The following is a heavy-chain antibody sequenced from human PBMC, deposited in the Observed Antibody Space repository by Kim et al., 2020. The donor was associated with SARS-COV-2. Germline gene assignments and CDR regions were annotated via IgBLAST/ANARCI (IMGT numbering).Heavy chain of an antibody. J-gene: IGHJ3*02. V-gene: IGHV1-69*01. CDR3: ASPSSGYSLDAFDI. Sequence: AQKFQGRVTITADESTSTAYMELSSLRSEDTAVYYCASPSSGYSLDAFDIWGQGTMVTVSS. D-gene: IGHD5-18*01.